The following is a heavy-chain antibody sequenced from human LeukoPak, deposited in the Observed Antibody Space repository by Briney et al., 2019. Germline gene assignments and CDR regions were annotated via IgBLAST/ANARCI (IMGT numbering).Heavy chain of an antibody. CDR2: INHSGST. J-gene: IGHJ4*02. D-gene: IGHD3-22*01. CDR1: GGSFSGYY. CDR3: ARVNYYDSSGYYPYFDY. Sequence: PSETLSLTCAVYGGSFSGYYWSWIRQPPGKGLEWIGEINHSGSTNYNPSLKSRVTISVDTSKNQFSLKLSSVTAADTAVYYCARVNYYDSSGYYPYFDYWGQGTLVTVSS. V-gene: IGHV4-34*01.